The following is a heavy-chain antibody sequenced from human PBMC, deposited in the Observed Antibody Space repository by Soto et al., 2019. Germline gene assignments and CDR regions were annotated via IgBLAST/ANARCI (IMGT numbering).Heavy chain of an antibody. J-gene: IGHJ3*02. CDR2: IYYSGST. D-gene: IGHD3-16*02. V-gene: IGHV4-39*01. CDR1: GGSISSSSYY. Sequence: SETLSLTCTVSGGSISSSSYYWGWIRQPPGKGLEWIGSIYYSGSTYYNPSLKSRVTISVDTSKNQFSLKLSSVTAADTAVYYCAKTYYDYVWGNYRPDHFDIWGQVPMGTVSS. CDR3: AKTYYDYVWGNYRPDHFDI.